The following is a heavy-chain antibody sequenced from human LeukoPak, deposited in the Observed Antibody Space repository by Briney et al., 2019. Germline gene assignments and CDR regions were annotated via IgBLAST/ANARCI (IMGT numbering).Heavy chain of an antibody. J-gene: IGHJ4*02. CDR3: ARGFDDSSGYYFDY. Sequence: GRSRRLSCAASGFTFSSYGMHWVRQAPGKGLEWVAVIWYDGSNKYYADSVKGRFTISRDNSKNTLYPQMNSLRAEDTAVYYCARGFDDSSGYYFDYWGRGTLVTVSS. V-gene: IGHV3-33*01. CDR2: IWYDGSNK. CDR1: GFTFSSYG. D-gene: IGHD3-22*01.